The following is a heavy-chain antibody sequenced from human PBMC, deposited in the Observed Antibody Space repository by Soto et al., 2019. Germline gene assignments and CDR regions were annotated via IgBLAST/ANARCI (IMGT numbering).Heavy chain of an antibody. CDR1: GGTFSSYT. Sequence: QVQLVQSGAEVKKPGSSVKVSCKASGGTFSSYTISWVRQAPGQGLEWMGRIIPILGIANYAQKCQGRVTITADKATSTAYMELSSLRSEDTAVYYCARDGVVVPAASYYYYGMDVWGQGTTVTVSS. V-gene: IGHV1-69*08. J-gene: IGHJ6*02. CDR3: ARDGVVVPAASYYYYGMDV. D-gene: IGHD2-2*01. CDR2: IIPILGIA.